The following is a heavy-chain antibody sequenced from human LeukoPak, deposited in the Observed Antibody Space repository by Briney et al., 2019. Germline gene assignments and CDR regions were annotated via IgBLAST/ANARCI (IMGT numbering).Heavy chain of an antibody. Sequence: HPGRSLRLSCAASGFTFDDYAMHWVRQAPGKGLEWVSGISWNSGSIGYADSVKGRFTISRDTFKNTLNLQMNTLSAEDTAVYYCASWPGAWYGEDSWGQGTLVTVSS. CDR2: ISWNSGSI. CDR1: GFTFDDYA. J-gene: IGHJ4*02. V-gene: IGHV3-9*01. CDR3: ASWPGAWYGEDS. D-gene: IGHD3-10*01.